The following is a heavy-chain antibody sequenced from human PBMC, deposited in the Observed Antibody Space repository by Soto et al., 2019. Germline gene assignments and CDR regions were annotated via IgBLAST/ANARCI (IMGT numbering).Heavy chain of an antibody. D-gene: IGHD6-6*01. CDR1: GFSLSNARMG. CDR2: IFSNDEK. J-gene: IGHJ5*02. CDR3: ARSSEYSRSRGWFDP. Sequence: QVTLKESGPVLVKPTETLTLTFTVSGFSLSNARMGVSWIRQPPGKALEWLAHIFSNDEKSYSTSLKSRLTISKDTSKSQVVLTMTNMDPVDTATYYCARSSEYSRSRGWFDPWCQGTLVTVSS. V-gene: IGHV2-26*01.